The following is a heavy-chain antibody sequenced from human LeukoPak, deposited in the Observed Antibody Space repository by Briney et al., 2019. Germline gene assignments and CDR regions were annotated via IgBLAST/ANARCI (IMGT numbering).Heavy chain of an antibody. Sequence: PGGSLRLSCVASGLTFTIYEMNWVRQAPGKGLERVSHIGRGGSPIYYADSVKGRFTISRDNAKQSLYLQMDSLRAEDTGVYYCHAGLDYWGQGTLVSVSS. V-gene: IGHV3-48*03. CDR3: HAGLDY. D-gene: IGHD3/OR15-3a*01. J-gene: IGHJ4*02. CDR2: IGRGGSPI. CDR1: GLTFTIYE.